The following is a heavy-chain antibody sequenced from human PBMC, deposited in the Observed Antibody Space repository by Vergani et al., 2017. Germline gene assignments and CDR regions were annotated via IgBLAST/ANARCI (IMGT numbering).Heavy chain of an antibody. V-gene: IGHV3-9*01. CDR1: GFTFDDYA. CDR3: ATAHRDAFDI. D-gene: IGHD6-25*01. J-gene: IGHJ3*02. Sequence: EVQLVESGGGLVQPGRSLRLSCAASGFTFDDYAMHWVRQAPGKGLEWVSGISWNSGSIGYADSVKGRFTISRDNAKNSLYLQMNSLRSEDTAVYYCATAHRDAFDIWGQGTMVTVSS. CDR2: ISWNSGSI.